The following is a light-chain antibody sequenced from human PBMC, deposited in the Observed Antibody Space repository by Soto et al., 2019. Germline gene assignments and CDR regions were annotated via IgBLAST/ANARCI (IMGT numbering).Light chain of an antibody. Sequence: QSVLTHPPSASGTPGQGVPISCSGSTSNIGSNYVYWYQQLPGTAPKLLIYRNNQRPSGVPDRFSGSKSGTSASLAISGLRSDDEADYFCATWDDSLNGFYVFGTGTKV. CDR1: TSNIGSNY. V-gene: IGLV1-47*01. CDR2: RNN. J-gene: IGLJ1*01. CDR3: ATWDDSLNGFYV.